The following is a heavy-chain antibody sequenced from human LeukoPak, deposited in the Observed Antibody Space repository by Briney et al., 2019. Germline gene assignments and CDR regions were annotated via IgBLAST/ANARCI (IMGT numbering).Heavy chain of an antibody. J-gene: IGHJ4*02. Sequence: ASVTVSCKASGYTFTGCYIHWVRQAPGQGLEWMGWINPNSGGTNYAQMFQGWVTMTRDTSISTAYMELSRLRSDGTAVYYCARAGGASDSSGWYVFDYWGQGTLVTVSS. CDR1: GYTFTGCY. V-gene: IGHV1-2*04. D-gene: IGHD6-19*01. CDR3: ARAGGASDSSGWYVFDY. CDR2: INPNSGGT.